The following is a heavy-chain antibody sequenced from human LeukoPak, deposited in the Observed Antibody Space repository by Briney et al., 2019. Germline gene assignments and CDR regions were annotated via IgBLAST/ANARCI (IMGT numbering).Heavy chain of an antibody. CDR1: GFTFSSYW. CDR2: INQDGSEK. D-gene: IGHD5-24*01. CDR3: ARDVATISNWFDP. V-gene: IGHV3-7*01. Sequence: GGSLRLSCAASGFTFSSYWMSWVRQAPGKGLEWVANINQDGSEKYYVDSVKGRFTISRDNAKNSLYLQMNSLRAEDTAVYYCARDVATISNWFDPWGQGTLVTISS. J-gene: IGHJ5*02.